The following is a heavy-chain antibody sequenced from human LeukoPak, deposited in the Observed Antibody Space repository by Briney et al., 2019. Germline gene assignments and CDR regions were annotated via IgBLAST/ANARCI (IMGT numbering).Heavy chain of an antibody. Sequence: SETLSLTCTVSGGSISSYYWSWIRQPPGKGLEWIGYISYSGINNYNPSLKSRVTISVDTSKNHFSLKLTSVTAADTAVYYCARDVRRRDGYNYAEVRGQGTLVTVSS. CDR2: ISYSGIN. CDR3: ARDVRRRDGYNYAEV. V-gene: IGHV4-59*01. CDR1: GGSISSYY. J-gene: IGHJ4*02. D-gene: IGHD5-24*01.